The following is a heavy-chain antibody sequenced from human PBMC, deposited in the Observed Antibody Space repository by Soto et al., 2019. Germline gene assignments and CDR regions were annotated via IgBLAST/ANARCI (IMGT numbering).Heavy chain of an antibody. CDR2: IYYSGST. J-gene: IGHJ4*02. CDR3: ARGDDDAFDY. D-gene: IGHD1-1*01. Sequence: LGLTCTFSGGAISSGGYYWSCIRQHPGKGLEWIGYIYYSGSTYYNPSLKSRVTISVDTSKNHFSLKLISATAAVTDADYCARGDDDAFDYWGQGTLVTVSS. CDR1: GGAISSGGYY. V-gene: IGHV4-31*03.